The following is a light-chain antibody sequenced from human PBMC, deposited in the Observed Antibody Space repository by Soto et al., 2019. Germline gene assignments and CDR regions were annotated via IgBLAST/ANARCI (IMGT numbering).Light chain of an antibody. CDR2: GAS. V-gene: IGKV3-20*01. CDR3: QQYGSTPLT. J-gene: IGKJ4*01. Sequence: EIVLTQSPGTLSLSPGESATLSCRASQSVSRNYVAWYQQKPGQSPRLLIYGASNRASGIPDRFSGSASGADFTLSIARLEPEDFAMYYCQQYGSTPLTFGGGTKVDIK. CDR1: QSVSRNY.